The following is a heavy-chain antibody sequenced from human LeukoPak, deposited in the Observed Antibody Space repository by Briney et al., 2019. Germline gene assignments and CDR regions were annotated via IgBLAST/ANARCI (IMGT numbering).Heavy chain of an antibody. Sequence: SETLSLTCTVSGGSISSGGYYWSWIRQHPGKGLEWIGYIYYSGSTYYNPSLKSRVTISVDTSKNPFSLKLSSVTAADTAVYYCARDRSIAATRVYYGMDIWGQGTTVTVSS. J-gene: IGHJ6*02. CDR3: ARDRSIAATRVYYGMDI. D-gene: IGHD6-6*01. CDR2: IYYSGST. V-gene: IGHV4-31*03. CDR1: GGSISSGGYY.